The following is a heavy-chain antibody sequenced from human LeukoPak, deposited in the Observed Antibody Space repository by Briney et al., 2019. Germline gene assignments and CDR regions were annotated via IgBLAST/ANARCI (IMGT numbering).Heavy chain of an antibody. V-gene: IGHV3-74*01. CDR2: INPDGSGT. J-gene: IGHJ4*02. Sequence: GGSLRLSCADSGFTFSSDWMHWVRQAPGKGLVWVSRINPDGSGTNYADSVKGRFTISRDNSKDTLYLQMNSLRAEDTAVYYCARVFGPTTGYFDYWGQGTLVTVSS. CDR3: ARVFGPTTGYFDY. CDR1: GFTFSSDW. D-gene: IGHD1-26*01.